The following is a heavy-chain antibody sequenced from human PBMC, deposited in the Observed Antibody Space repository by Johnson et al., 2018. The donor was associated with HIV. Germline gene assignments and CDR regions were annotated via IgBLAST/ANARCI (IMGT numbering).Heavy chain of an antibody. CDR1: GFTFSSYA. CDR3: ARGFLAVAAVWGLGLTHEGTHDAFDI. Sequence: QVQLVESGGGVVQPGRSLRLSCAASGFTFSSYAMHWVRQAPGKGLEWVAVISYDGSNKYYADSVKGRFTISRDNSKNTLYLQMNSLRAEDTAVYYCARGFLAVAAVWGLGLTHEGTHDAFDIWGQGTMVTVSS. J-gene: IGHJ3*02. CDR2: ISYDGSNK. V-gene: IGHV3-30-3*01. D-gene: IGHD6-19*01.